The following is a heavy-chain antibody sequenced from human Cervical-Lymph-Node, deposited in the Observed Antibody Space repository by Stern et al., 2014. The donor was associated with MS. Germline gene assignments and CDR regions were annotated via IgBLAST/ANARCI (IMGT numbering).Heavy chain of an antibody. V-gene: IGHV1-69*01. CDR2: FIPLFGTT. J-gene: IGHJ6*02. Sequence: QVQLVQSGAEVKKPGSSVKVSCTASGDTFIKFGISWVRQAPGQGLEWNGGFIPLFGTTEYVEKFQGRLTINADESATTVYMELSSLRSEDTAVYYCARDNDDNGMDVWGQGTTVSVSS. CDR1: GDTFIKFG. CDR3: ARDNDDNGMDV. D-gene: IGHD1-1*01.